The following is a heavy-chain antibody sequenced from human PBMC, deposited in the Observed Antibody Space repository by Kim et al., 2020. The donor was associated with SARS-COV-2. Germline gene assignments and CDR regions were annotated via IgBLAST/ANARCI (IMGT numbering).Heavy chain of an antibody. D-gene: IGHD3-10*01. CDR2: IFYSGST. V-gene: IGHV4-61*01. CDR1: GGSVSSRTYC. J-gene: IGHJ6*02. CDR3: ARSEYYGSGTLAKYGMDV. Sequence: SETLSLTCTVSGGSVSSRTYCWTWSRQTPGIGLEYIGHIFYSGSTNYNPSLESRVTISLDTSKNLLSLKLSSVTAADTAVYYCARSEYYGSGTLAKYGMDVWGQGTTVTVSS.